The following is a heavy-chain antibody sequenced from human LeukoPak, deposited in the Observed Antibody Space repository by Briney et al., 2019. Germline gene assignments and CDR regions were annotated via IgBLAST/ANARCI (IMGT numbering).Heavy chain of an antibody. CDR2: INLDGSVI. CDR1: GFTFSGYW. D-gene: IGHD3-22*01. Sequence: RGSLRLSCAASGFTFSGYWMSWVRQAPGKGLEWVANINLDGSVIHYVDSAKGRFTISRDNAKNSLYLQMNYLRAEDTALYYCATSDDSSGSDWGQGTLVTVSS. J-gene: IGHJ4*02. CDR3: ATSDDSSGSD. V-gene: IGHV3-7*01.